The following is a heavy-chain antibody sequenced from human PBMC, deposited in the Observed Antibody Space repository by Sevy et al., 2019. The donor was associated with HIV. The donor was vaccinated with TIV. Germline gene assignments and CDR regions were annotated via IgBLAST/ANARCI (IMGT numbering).Heavy chain of an antibody. V-gene: IGHV3-30-3*01. CDR1: GFTFSYYA. CDR3: ARDRGYYVSSGFYSRYYFDY. J-gene: IGHJ4*01. Sequence: GGSLRLSCAASGFTFSYYAMHWVRQAPGKGLEWVAVISYDGTNKQYAESVKGRFTISRDNSKNTLYLQMNSLRAEDTAVNNCARDRGYYVSSGFYSRYYFDYWGHGTLVTVSS. D-gene: IGHD3-22*01. CDR2: ISYDGTNK.